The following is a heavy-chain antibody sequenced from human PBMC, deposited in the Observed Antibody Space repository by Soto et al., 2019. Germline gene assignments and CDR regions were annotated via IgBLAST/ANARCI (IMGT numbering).Heavy chain of an antibody. V-gene: IGHV1-24*01. J-gene: IGHJ4*02. CDR2: FDPEDGAT. CDR3: AAGGTRWLHSTFDY. D-gene: IGHD1-1*01. CDR1: GHTLTELS. Sequence: QVQLLQSGAEVKKPGASVKVSCKVSGHTLTELSMHWVRQAPGRGLEWMGGFDPEDGATTFAQKFQGIANMPGHTSTDSTYLEWTSLSSEDTAVYYCAAGGTRWLHSTFDYWGQGTRVTISS.